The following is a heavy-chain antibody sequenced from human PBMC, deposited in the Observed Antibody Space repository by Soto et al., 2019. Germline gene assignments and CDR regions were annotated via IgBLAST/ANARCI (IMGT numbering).Heavy chain of an antibody. V-gene: IGHV4-31*03. J-gene: IGHJ4*02. Sequence: SETLSLTCIVSGGSISSGGYYWSWIRQHPGKGLEWIGYIYYSGSTYYNPSLKSRVTISVDTSKNQFSLKLSSVTAADTAVYYCARERIDIVLVPAAPGYFDYWGQGTLVTVS. CDR2: IYYSGST. CDR3: ARERIDIVLVPAAPGYFDY. D-gene: IGHD2-2*01. CDR1: GGSISSGGYY.